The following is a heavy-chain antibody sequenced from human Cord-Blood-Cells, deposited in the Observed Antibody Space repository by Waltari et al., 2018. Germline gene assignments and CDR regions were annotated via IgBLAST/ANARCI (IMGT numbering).Heavy chain of an antibody. J-gene: IGHJ4*02. CDR1: GYTFTSYA. CDR3: ARDYCGGDCFFDY. V-gene: IGHV1-3*01. D-gene: IGHD2-21*01. Sequence: QVQLVQSGAEVKKPGASVKVSCKASGYTFTSYAMHWVRQAPGKRLEWMGWINAGNGNTKYSQKFQGRVTITRDTAASTAYMELSSLRSEDTAVYYCARDYCGGDCFFDYWGQGTLVTVSS. CDR2: INAGNGNT.